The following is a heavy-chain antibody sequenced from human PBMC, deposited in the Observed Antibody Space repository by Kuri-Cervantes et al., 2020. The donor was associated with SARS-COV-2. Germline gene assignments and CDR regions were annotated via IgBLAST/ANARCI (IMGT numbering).Heavy chain of an antibody. V-gene: IGHV3-9*01. CDR2: ISWNSDNI. CDR1: GFTFDDYA. J-gene: IGHJ3*02. CDR3: ARDSSGGIAVAGNGAFDI. D-gene: IGHD6-13*01. Sequence: GGSLRLSCAASGFTFDDYAMHWVRQGPGKGLEWVSGISWNSDNIGYADSVKGRFTISRDNAKNSLYLQMNGLRAEDTAVYYCARDSSGGIAVAGNGAFDIWGQGTMVTVSS.